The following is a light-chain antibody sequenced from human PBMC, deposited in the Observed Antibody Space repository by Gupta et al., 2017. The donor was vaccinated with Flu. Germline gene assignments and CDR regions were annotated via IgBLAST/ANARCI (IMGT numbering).Light chain of an antibody. Sequence: SDVGGYNSVSWYQQRPGTAPKLMIYDVTNRSSGISNRFSGSKSGNTASLTISGLQAEDEADYYCSSYTSGSTLAVAFGGGTKLTVL. CDR3: SSYTSGSTLAVA. V-gene: IGLV2-14*04. CDR1: SDVGGYNS. J-gene: IGLJ2*01. CDR2: DVT.